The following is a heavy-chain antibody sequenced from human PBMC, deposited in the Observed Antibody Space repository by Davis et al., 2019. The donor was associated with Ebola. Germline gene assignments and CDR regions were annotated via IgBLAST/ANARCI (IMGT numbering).Heavy chain of an antibody. J-gene: IGHJ4*02. CDR3: ARDFDGGNYYFDY. CDR2: IIPIFDTP. V-gene: IGHV1-69*13. D-gene: IGHD3-9*01. CDR1: GGSFISHP. Sequence: SVTVSCKTSGGSFISHPISWVRQAPRQGLEWMGGIIPIFDTPHYAQKFQGRITITADASTSTAYMELSSLRSEDTATYFCARDFDGGNYYFDYWGPGTPVTVSS.